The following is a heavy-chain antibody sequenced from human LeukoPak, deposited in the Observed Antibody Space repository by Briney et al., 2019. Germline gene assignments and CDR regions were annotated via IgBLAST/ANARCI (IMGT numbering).Heavy chain of an antibody. CDR3: ARGMVITTALVDY. CDR1: GFTFSSYS. V-gene: IGHV3-21*01. D-gene: IGHD3-22*01. CDR2: ISSSSSYI. J-gene: IGHJ4*02. Sequence: PGRSLRLSCAASGFTFSSYSMNWVRQAPGKGLEWVSSISSSSSYIYYADSVKGRFTISRDNAKNSLYLQMNSLRAEDTAVYYCARGMVITTALVDYWGQGTLVTVSS.